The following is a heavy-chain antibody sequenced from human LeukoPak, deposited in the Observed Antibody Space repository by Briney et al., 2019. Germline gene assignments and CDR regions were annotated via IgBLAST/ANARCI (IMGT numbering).Heavy chain of an antibody. J-gene: IGHJ3*02. V-gene: IGHV1-58*01. Sequence: GASVKVSCKASGFTFTSSAVQWVRQARGQRLEWIGWIVVGGGNTNYAQKFQERVTITRDMSTSTAYMELSSLRSEDTAVYYCAALYSSGWDAFDIWGQGTMVTVSS. CDR2: IVVGGGNT. D-gene: IGHD6-19*01. CDR1: GFTFTSSA. CDR3: AALYSSGWDAFDI.